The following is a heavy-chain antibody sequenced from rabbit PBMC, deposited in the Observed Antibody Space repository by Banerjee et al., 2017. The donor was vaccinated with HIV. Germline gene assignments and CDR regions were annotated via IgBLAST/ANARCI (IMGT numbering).Heavy chain of an antibody. Sequence: QLKESGGGLVQPGGSLKLSCKASGFDFSSYYMSWVRQAPGKGLEWIGCIDPVFGSTYYANWMNGRFTISSHNAQNTLYLQLNSLTAADTATYFCARDGHGTDSYYYFVLWGPGTLVTVS. V-gene: IGHV1S7*01. CDR1: GFDFSSYY. CDR2: IDPVFGST. CDR3: ARDGHGTDSYYYFVL. D-gene: IGHD6-1*01. J-gene: IGHJ4*01.